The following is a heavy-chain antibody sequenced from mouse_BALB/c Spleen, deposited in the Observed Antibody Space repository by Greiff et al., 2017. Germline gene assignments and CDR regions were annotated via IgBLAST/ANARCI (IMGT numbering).Heavy chain of an antibody. D-gene: IGHD1-2*01. Sequence: EVQLQQSGPELVKPGASVKMSCKASGYTFTDYYMDWVKQSHGESFEWIGRVNPYNGGTSYNQKFKGKATLTVDKSSSTAYMELNSLTSEDSAVYYCARGVRPYWYFDVWGAGTTVTVSS. CDR1: GYTFTDYY. J-gene: IGHJ1*01. CDR3: ARGVRPYWYFDV. V-gene: IGHV1-19*01. CDR2: VNPYNGGT.